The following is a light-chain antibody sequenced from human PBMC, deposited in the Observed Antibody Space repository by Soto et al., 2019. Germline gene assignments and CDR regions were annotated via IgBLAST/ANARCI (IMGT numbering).Light chain of an antibody. CDR2: RNN. Sequence: SVLTQPPSASGTPGQRVNISCSGSSSNIGSNYVYWYRQFPGTAPKLLIQRNNQRPSGVPARFSGSKSGTSASLAISGLRSEDEADYYCGGWDDSLSGPVFGGGTKVIVL. CDR3: GGWDDSLSGPV. J-gene: IGLJ2*01. V-gene: IGLV1-47*01. CDR1: SSNIGSNY.